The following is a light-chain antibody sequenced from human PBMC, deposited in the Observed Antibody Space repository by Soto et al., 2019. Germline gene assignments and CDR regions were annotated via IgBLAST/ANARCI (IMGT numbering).Light chain of an antibody. CDR3: NSYTTSSTLV. Sequence: HSALTQPASVSVSPGQSITISCTGTSSDVGGYNFVSWYQQHPGKAPKLMIYEVTSRPSGVSNRFSGSKSGNTASLTISGLQAEDEADYYCNSYTTSSTLVFGTGTKVTVL. CDR1: SSDVGGYNF. CDR2: EVT. V-gene: IGLV2-14*03. J-gene: IGLJ1*01.